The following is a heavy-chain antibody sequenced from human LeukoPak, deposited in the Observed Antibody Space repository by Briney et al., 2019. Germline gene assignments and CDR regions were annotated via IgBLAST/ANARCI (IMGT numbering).Heavy chain of an antibody. Sequence: GGSLRLSCAASGFTFSGYWMSWVRQVPGKGLEWVANMKQDGSEKYYVDSVKGRFTISRDNAKNSLYLQMNSLRADDTAVYYCAREGDYGDYEDYWGQGTLVTVSS. D-gene: IGHD4-17*01. CDR2: MKQDGSEK. J-gene: IGHJ4*02. V-gene: IGHV3-7*05. CDR1: GFTFSGYW. CDR3: AREGDYGDYEDY.